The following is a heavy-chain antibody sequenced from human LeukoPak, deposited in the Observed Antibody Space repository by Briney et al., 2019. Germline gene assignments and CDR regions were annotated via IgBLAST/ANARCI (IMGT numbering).Heavy chain of an antibody. D-gene: IGHD3-22*01. CDR3: ARGGYDSSGYYVYYFDY. CDR2: IYYSGST. V-gene: IGHV4-31*03. CDR1: GGSISSGGYY. Sequence: SQTLSLTCTVSGGSISSGGYYWSWIRQHPGKGLEWIGYIYYSGSTYYNPSLKSRVTISVDTSKNQFSLMLSSVTAADTAVYYCARGGYDSSGYYVYYFDYWGQGTLVIVSS. J-gene: IGHJ4*02.